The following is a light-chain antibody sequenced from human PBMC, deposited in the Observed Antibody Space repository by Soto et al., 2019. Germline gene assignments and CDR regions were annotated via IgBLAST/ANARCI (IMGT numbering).Light chain of an antibody. J-gene: IGKJ2*01. Sequence: EIVMTQSPVTLSVSPGERATLSCRASQSVSTNLAWYQQKPGQAPRLLIYGASTRATGIPARFSGSGSGTEFTLTISSLQSEDVSVYFCQHYNFWPHTFGQGTKLEIK. CDR2: GAS. V-gene: IGKV3-15*01. CDR1: QSVSTN. CDR3: QHYNFWPHT.